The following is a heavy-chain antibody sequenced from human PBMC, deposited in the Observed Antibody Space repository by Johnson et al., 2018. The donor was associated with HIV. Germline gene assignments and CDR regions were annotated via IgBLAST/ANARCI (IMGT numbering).Heavy chain of an antibody. J-gene: IGHJ3*02. CDR1: GFTFSSYG. CDR3: AMGGNYYDSRGGGAFDI. Sequence: QVQLVESGGGVVQPGRSLRLSCAASGFTFSSYGMHWVRQAPGKGLEWVAVISYDGSNKYYAESVKGRFTISRDNSKNAMYLQMNSLRDEDTAVYYCAMGGNYYDSRGGGAFDIWGQGTMVTVSS. CDR2: ISYDGSNK. V-gene: IGHV3-30*03. D-gene: IGHD3-22*01.